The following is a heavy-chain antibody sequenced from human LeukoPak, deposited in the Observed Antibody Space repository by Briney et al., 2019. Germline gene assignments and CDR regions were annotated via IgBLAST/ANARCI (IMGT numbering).Heavy chain of an antibody. Sequence: SQTLSLTCVISGDSVSSNSVTWNWIRQSPSRGLEWLGRTYYRSKWYDDYAESVKSRITINPDTSKNQFSLQLNSVTPEDTAVYYCATGWANGRLLLTDAFDIWGQGTMVSVSS. CDR1: GDSVSSNSVT. CDR2: TYYRSKWYD. J-gene: IGHJ3*02. V-gene: IGHV6-1*01. CDR3: ATGWANGRLLLTDAFDI. D-gene: IGHD2-8*01.